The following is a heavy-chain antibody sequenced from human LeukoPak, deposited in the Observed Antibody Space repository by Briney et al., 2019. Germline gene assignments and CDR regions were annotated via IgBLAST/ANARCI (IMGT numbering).Heavy chain of an antibody. D-gene: IGHD2-2*01. CDR3: TREDIVVVPAAQLYYYDYYMDV. V-gene: IGHV3-49*04. J-gene: IGHJ6*03. CDR2: IRSKAYGWTT. CDR1: GFTFGDYA. Sequence: GGSLRLSCTASGFTFGDYAMSWVRQAPGKGLEWVGFIRSKAYGWTTEYAAAVKGRFTSSRDDSKSIAYLQMNSLKTEDTAVYYCTREDIVVVPAAQLYYYDYYMDVWGKGTTVTVSS.